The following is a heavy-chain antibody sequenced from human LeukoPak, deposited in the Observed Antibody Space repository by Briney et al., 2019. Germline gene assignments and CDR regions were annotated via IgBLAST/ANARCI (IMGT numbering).Heavy chain of an antibody. Sequence: GGSPRLSRAPSGVTSISYILNWVRHAPREGPGWGSSIRSSSSYIYYTHTVKGRFTNSRDNAMNSLYLQMNSLRAEDTAVYYCARVGQRWLQFDYYYMDVWGKGTTVTVSS. CDR3: ARVGQRWLQFDYYYMDV. CDR2: IRSSSSYI. D-gene: IGHD5-24*01. V-gene: IGHV3-21*01. J-gene: IGHJ6*03. CDR1: GVTSISYI.